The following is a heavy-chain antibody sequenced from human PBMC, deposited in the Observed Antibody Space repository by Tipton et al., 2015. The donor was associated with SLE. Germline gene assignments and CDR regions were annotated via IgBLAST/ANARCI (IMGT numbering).Heavy chain of an antibody. Sequence: TLSLTCAVYGGSFSGYYWSWIRQPPGKGLECIGEINHSGSTNYNPSLKSRVTISVDTSKNQFSLTLTSVTAADTAVYYCARHDYTGWGHFHHWGQGTLVIVSS. D-gene: IGHD4/OR15-4a*01. V-gene: IGHV4-34*01. CDR3: ARHDYTGWGHFHH. J-gene: IGHJ1*01. CDR1: GGSFSGYY. CDR2: INHSGST.